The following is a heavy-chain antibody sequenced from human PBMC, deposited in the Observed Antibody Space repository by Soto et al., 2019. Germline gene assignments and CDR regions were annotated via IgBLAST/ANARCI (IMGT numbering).Heavy chain of an antibody. CDR1: GYTFTSYA. CDR3: ARRRDGYNHFDY. Sequence: AAVKVSCKACGYTFTSYAMHWVRQAPGQRLEWMGWINAGNGNTKYSQKFQGRVTITRDTSASTAYMELSSLRSEGTAVYYCARRRDGYNHFDYWGQGTLVTVSS. J-gene: IGHJ4*02. D-gene: IGHD5-18*01. V-gene: IGHV1-3*01. CDR2: INAGNGNT.